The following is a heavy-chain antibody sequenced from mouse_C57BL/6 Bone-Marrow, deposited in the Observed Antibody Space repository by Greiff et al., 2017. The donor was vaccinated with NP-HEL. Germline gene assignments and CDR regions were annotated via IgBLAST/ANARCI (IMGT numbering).Heavy chain of an antibody. D-gene: IGHD1-1*01. CDR2: IRSKSNNYAT. Sequence: EVKLMESGGGLVQPKGSLKLSCAASGFSFNTYAMNWVRQAPGKGLEWVARIRSKSNNYATYYADSVKDRFTISRDDSESMLYLQMNNLKTEDTAIYYCVRHGTTGDWYFDVWGTGTTVTVSS. J-gene: IGHJ1*03. V-gene: IGHV10-1*01. CDR1: GFSFNTYA. CDR3: VRHGTTGDWYFDV.